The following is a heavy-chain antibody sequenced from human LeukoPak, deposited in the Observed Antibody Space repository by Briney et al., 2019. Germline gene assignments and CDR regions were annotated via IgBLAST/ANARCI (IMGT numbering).Heavy chain of an antibody. Sequence: ASVKVSCKASVYTFTSYGISWVRPAPGQGLEWMGWITAYIDNTNYAQKLQGRVTMTAATSTSTAYMELRSLRSDETAVYYCASRLSVSHYDILTGYYYFDYWGQGTLVTVS. CDR1: VYTFTSYG. CDR2: ITAYIDNT. D-gene: IGHD3-9*01. V-gene: IGHV1-18*01. J-gene: IGHJ4*02. CDR3: ASRLSVSHYDILTGYYYFDY.